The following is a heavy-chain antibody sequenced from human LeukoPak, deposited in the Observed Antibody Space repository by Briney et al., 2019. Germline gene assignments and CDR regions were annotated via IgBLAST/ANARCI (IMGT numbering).Heavy chain of an antibody. Sequence: GGSLRLSCGTSGFTFASYAMSWVRQAPGKGLEWVSTVSGGGGSTWYADSVKGRFTISRDNSKNTLYLPMNSLRAEDTAVYYCATYVRGDFDYWGQGTLVTVSS. CDR1: GFTFASYA. V-gene: IGHV3-23*01. D-gene: IGHD3-10*02. CDR3: ATYVRGDFDY. CDR2: VSGGGGST. J-gene: IGHJ4*02.